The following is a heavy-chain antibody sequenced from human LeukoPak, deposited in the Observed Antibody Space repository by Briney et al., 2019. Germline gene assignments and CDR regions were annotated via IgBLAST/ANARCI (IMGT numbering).Heavy chain of an antibody. CDR2: IYYSGSI. CDR1: GGSIRSYY. V-gene: IGHV4-59*08. J-gene: IGHJ4*02. D-gene: IGHD6-19*01. Sequence: ASETLSLTCTVSGGSIRSYYWTWIRQPPGKGLEWIGYIYYSGSISYNPSLKSRVTISLDTPKNQFSLKLSSVTAADTAVYYCARSAYSSGWFEFDYWGQGTLVTVSS. CDR3: ARSAYSSGWFEFDY.